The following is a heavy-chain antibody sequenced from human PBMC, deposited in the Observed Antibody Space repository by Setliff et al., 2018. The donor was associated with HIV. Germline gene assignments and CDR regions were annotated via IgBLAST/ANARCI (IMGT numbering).Heavy chain of an antibody. CDR3: TTFYNSGSLTSFDH. CDR1: GYTLAELS. CDR2: FDPEHGGT. V-gene: IGHV1-24*01. D-gene: IGHD3-10*01. Sequence: ASVKVSCKVSGYTLAELSMHWVRQAPGKGLEWMGGFDPEHGGTIYAQQFQGRVTMTEEKSADTAYMELKSLRSDDTAVYYCTTFYNSGSLTSFDHWGQGTLVTVPQ. J-gene: IGHJ4*02.